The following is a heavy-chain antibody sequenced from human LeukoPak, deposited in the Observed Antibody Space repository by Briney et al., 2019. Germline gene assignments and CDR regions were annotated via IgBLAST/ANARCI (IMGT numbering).Heavy chain of an antibody. D-gene: IGHD6-19*01. CDR2: IYYSGSP. CDR1: GGSISSYY. Sequence: SETLSLTRTVSGGSISSYYWSWIRQPPGKGLEWIGYIYYSGSPNYNPSRKSRVTISVHTSKNQFSLKLSSVTAADTAVYSCARSIVVAGIVSDYYYYGMDVWGQGTTVTVSS. V-gene: IGHV4-59*08. J-gene: IGHJ6*02. CDR3: ARSIVVAGIVSDYYYYGMDV.